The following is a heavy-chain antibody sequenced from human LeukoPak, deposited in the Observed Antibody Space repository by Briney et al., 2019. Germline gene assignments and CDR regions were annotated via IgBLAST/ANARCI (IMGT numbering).Heavy chain of an antibody. J-gene: IGHJ4*02. Sequence: GGSLRLSCAASGFTFSSYGMHWVRQAPGKGLEGVAVISYDGSNKYYADSVKGRFTISRDNSKNTLYLQMNSLRAEDTAVYYCAKDFGCTNGVCYTQQYDYWGQGTLVTVSS. CDR2: ISYDGSNK. D-gene: IGHD2-8*01. V-gene: IGHV3-30*18. CDR1: GFTFSSYG. CDR3: AKDFGCTNGVCYTQQYDY.